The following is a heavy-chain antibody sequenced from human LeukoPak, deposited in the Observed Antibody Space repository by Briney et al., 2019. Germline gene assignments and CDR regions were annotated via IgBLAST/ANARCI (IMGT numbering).Heavy chain of an antibody. CDR1: GFTFSNHA. J-gene: IGHJ4*02. CDR3: AREWFDFDY. D-gene: IGHD3-22*01. V-gene: IGHV3-23*01. CDR2: ITGGGSST. Sequence: GGSLRLSCAASGFTFSNHAMTWVRQAPGKGLELVSEITGGGSSTYYADSVKGRFTISRDNSKNTMFLQMNSVRAEDTATYYCAREWFDFDYWGQGILVTVSS.